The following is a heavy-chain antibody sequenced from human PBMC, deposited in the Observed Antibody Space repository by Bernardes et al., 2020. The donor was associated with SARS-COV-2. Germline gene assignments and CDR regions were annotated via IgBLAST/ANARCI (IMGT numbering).Heavy chain of an antibody. J-gene: IGHJ4*02. D-gene: IGHD5-18*01. CDR3: ARGTWTQFTGMDYFDY. CDR2: IYPGDSDT. Sequence: GESLKISCKGSGYSFTTYWIGWVRQMPGKGLEWMGIIYPGDSDTRYSPSFQGQVTISADKSISTAYLQWSSLKASDTAMYYCARGTWTQFTGMDYFDYWGQGTLVTVSS. CDR1: GYSFTTYW. V-gene: IGHV5-51*01.